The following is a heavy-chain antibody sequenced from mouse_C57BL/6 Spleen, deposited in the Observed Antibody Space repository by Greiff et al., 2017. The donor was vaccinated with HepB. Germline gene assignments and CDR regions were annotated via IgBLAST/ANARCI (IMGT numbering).Heavy chain of an antibody. CDR1: GFTFSDYG. V-gene: IGHV5-17*01. J-gene: IGHJ4*01. CDR3: ARGPYYYAMDY. Sequence: EVQLMESGGGLVKPGGSLKLSCAASGFTFSDYGMHWVRQAPEKGLEWVAYISSGSSTIYYADTVKGRFTISRDNAKNTLFLQMTSLRSEDTAMYYCARGPYYYAMDYWGQGTSVTVSS. CDR2: ISSGSSTI.